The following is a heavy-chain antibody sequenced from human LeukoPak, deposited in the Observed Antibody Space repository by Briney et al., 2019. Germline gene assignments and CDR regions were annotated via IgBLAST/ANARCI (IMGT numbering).Heavy chain of an antibody. CDR1: GFTFNTYS. CDR2: ISSSSSYI. J-gene: IGHJ4*02. CDR3: ARENYYDSSGYFGY. V-gene: IGHV3-21*01. D-gene: IGHD3-22*01. Sequence: PGGSLRLSCAASGFTFNTYSMNWVRQAPGKGLEWVSSISSSSSYIYYADSVKGRFTISRDNAKNSLYLQMNSLRAEDTAVYYCARENYYDSSGYFGYWGQGTLVTVSS.